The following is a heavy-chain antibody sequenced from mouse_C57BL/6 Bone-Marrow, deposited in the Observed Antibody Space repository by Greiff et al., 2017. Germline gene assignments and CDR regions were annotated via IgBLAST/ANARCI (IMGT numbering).Heavy chain of an antibody. CDR1: GFAFTNYL. J-gene: IGHJ3*01. V-gene: IGHV1-54*01. Sequence: VQLQQSGAELVRPGTSVKVSCTASGFAFTNYLIEWVQQRPGQGLEWIGLINPGSGGTNYTEKFKGKVTLTADKSSSTAYMQLSSLTSEDSAVYFCARSRDDYDPFAYWGQGTLVTVSA. CDR3: ARSRDDYDPFAY. CDR2: INPGSGGT. D-gene: IGHD2-4*01.